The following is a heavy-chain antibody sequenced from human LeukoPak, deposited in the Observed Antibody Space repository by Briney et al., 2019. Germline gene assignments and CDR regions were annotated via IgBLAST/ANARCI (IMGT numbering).Heavy chain of an antibody. CDR3: ATWRTAKTGFDY. Sequence: NPSETLSLTCTVSGGSISNNNYYWAWIRQPPGKGLECIGSIYYSGSPYYNPSLKSRVTISVDTSKNQFSLGLSSVTAADTAVYYCATWRTAKTGFDYWGQGTLVTVSS. CDR1: GGSISNNNYY. CDR2: IYYSGSP. J-gene: IGHJ4*02. V-gene: IGHV4-39*01. D-gene: IGHD1-1*01.